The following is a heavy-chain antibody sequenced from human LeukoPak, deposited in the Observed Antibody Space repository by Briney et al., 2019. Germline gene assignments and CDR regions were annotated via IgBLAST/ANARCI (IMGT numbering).Heavy chain of an antibody. CDR1: GGSISSSSYY. J-gene: IGHJ4*02. CDR3: ARHLWLRGRPYFDY. V-gene: IGHV4-39*01. CDR2: IYYSGST. Sequence: SETLSLTCTVSGGSISSSSYYWGWFRQPPGKGLEWIGSIYYSGSTYYNPSLKSRVTISVDTSKNQFSLKLSSVTAADTAVYYCARHLWLRGRPYFDYWGQGTLVTVSS. D-gene: IGHD5-18*01.